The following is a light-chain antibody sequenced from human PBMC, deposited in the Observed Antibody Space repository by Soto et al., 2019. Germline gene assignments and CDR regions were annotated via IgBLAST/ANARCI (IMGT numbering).Light chain of an antibody. CDR3: QVWDVSSDHWV. V-gene: IGLV3-21*02. CDR2: DDY. CDR1: NIGGKI. Sequence: SYELTQPPSVSVAPGQTARVTCEGNNIGGKIVHWYRQKPGQAPVLVVYDDYDRPSGIPERFSGSNSGNTATLTISRVEAGDEADYYCQVWDVSSDHWVFGGGTQLTVL. J-gene: IGLJ3*02.